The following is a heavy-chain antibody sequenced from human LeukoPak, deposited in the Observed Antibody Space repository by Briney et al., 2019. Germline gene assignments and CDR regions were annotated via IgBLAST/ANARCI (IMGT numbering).Heavy chain of an antibody. V-gene: IGHV4-34*01. Sequence: SETLSLTCAVYGGSFSGYYWSWIRQPPGKGLEWIGEINHSGSTNYNPSLKRRVTISVNTSKTQFSLKLSSVTAADTAVYYCEREDSDYYFDYWGQGTLVTVSS. CDR2: INHSGST. J-gene: IGHJ4*02. CDR3: EREDSDYYFDY. CDR1: GGSFSGYY. D-gene: IGHD3-22*01.